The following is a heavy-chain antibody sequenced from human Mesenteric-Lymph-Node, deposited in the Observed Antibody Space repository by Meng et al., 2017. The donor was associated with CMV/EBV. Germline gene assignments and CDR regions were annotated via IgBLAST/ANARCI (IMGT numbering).Heavy chain of an antibody. V-gene: IGHV1-69*02. CDR2: VIPILDEA. J-gene: IGHJ6*02. Sequence: SVKVSCKASGDTFNSLTISWVRQASGQGLEWMGRVIPILDEANYPQKFQGRVTITADKSTSTAYMELSSLRYEDTAVYYCATYSNLRAHAMDVWGQGTTVTVSS. CDR1: GDTFNSLT. D-gene: IGHD3-10*01. CDR3: ATYSNLRAHAMDV.